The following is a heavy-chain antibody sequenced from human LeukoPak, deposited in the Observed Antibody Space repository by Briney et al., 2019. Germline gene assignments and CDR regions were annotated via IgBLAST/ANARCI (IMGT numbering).Heavy chain of an antibody. J-gene: IGHJ4*02. CDR2: ISAYNGNK. V-gene: IGHV1-18*01. CDR3: ARAVFFYYVTGDNDY. D-gene: IGHD3-10*02. Sequence: ASVKVSCKASGYTFTSYGVSWVRQAPGQGLEGMGWISAYNGNKNHAQKLQGRVTMTTDTSTSTAYMELRSLRSDDTAVYYCARAVFFYYVTGDNDYWGQGTLVTVSS. CDR1: GYTFTSYG.